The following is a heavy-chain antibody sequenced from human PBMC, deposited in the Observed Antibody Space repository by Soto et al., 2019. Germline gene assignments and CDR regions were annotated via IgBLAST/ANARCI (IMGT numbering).Heavy chain of an antibody. Sequence: QGQLVQSGAEVKKPGASVKVSCKASGYTFNKYSISWVRQAPGQGLEWMGWISASNGNTDFAQKFQGTVTMAIDTSTSTAYMALRSLRSDDTAVFYCTRGHGDFAGDFDYWGQGTLVTVSS. D-gene: IGHD4-17*01. CDR2: ISASNGNT. CDR1: GYTFNKYS. V-gene: IGHV1-18*04. CDR3: TRGHGDFAGDFDY. J-gene: IGHJ4*02.